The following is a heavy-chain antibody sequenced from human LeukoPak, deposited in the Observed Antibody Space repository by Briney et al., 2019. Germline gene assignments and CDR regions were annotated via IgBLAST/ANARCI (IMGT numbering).Heavy chain of an antibody. CDR1: GYTFTGYY. CDR2: INPDSGGT. V-gene: IGHV1-2*02. J-gene: IGHJ4*02. CDR3: GRDFRDSLDY. Sequence: ASVKVSCKASGYTFTGYYMHWGRQAPGQGLEWMGWINPDSGGTNFAQKFQGRVTMTRDTSISTAYMELSRLRSDDTAVYYCGRDFRDSLDYWGQGTLVTVSS.